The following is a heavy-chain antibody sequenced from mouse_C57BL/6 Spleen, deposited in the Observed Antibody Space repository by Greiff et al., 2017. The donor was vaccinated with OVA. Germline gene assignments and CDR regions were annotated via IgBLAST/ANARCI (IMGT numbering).Heavy chain of an antibody. J-gene: IGHJ2*01. Sequence: QVQLQQSGPGLVQPSQSLSITCTVSGFSLTSYGVHWVRQSPGKGLEWLGVIWRGGSTDYNAAFMSRLSITKDNSKSQVFFKMNSLQADDTAIYYCAKGGYGSSYYFDYWGQGTTRTVSS. V-gene: IGHV2-5*01. CDR3: AKGGYGSSYYFDY. CDR2: IWRGGST. D-gene: IGHD1-1*01. CDR1: GFSLTSYG.